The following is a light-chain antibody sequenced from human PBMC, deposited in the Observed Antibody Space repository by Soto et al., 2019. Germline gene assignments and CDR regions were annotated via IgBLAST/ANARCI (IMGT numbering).Light chain of an antibody. CDR1: QSISSW. CDR3: QHYNSYSEA. Sequence: DIQMTQSPSTLSASVGDRVAITCGASQSISSWLAWYQQKPGKAPKLLIYKASTLKSGVPSRFSGSGSGTEFTLTISSLQPDHFATYYCQHYNSYSEAFGQGTKVDI. CDR2: KAS. J-gene: IGKJ1*01. V-gene: IGKV1-5*03.